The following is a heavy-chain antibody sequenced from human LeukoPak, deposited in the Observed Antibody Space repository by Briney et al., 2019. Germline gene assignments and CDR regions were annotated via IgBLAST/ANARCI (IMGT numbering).Heavy chain of an antibody. J-gene: IGHJ3*02. Sequence: GGSLRLSCAASGFTFSSYSMNWVRQAPGKGLEWVSSISSSSSYIYYADSVKGRFTISRDNAKNSLYLQMNSLRAEDTAVYYCARDGPPIYCSSTSCRDRGAFDIWGQGTMVTVSS. CDR3: ARDGPPIYCSSTSCRDRGAFDI. V-gene: IGHV3-21*01. D-gene: IGHD2-2*01. CDR1: GFTFSSYS. CDR2: ISSSSSYI.